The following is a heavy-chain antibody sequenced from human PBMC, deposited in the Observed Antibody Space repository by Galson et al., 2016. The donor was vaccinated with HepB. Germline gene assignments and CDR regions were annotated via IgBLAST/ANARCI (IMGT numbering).Heavy chain of an antibody. Sequence: SLRLSCAASGVAFTSYAMTWVRQVPGKGLEWVSSITGSGGDTYYVDSVKGRFSISRDNSKNTLYLQMNNVRAEDTAVYYCAKDEVRGESGSHQGSYFGMNVWGQGTTVTVSS. J-gene: IGHJ6*02. CDR2: ITGSGGDT. D-gene: IGHD3-10*01. V-gene: IGHV3-23*01. CDR3: AKDEVRGESGSHQGSYFGMNV. CDR1: GVAFTSYA.